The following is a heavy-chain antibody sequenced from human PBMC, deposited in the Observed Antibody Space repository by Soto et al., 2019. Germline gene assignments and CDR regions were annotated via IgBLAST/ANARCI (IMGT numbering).Heavy chain of an antibody. Sequence: SETLSLTCSVSGDYIHVGGYYWTWIRQRPGKGLEWMGYIYYTGKTYYNPSLESRLTMSVDRSKNQFSLRLTSVTAADTAVYFCGRDLTSNANCIDHWGQGTLVTVSS. CDR1: GDYIHVGGYY. CDR2: IYYTGKT. D-gene: IGHD2-2*01. J-gene: IGHJ5*02. V-gene: IGHV4-31*03. CDR3: GRDLTSNANCIDH.